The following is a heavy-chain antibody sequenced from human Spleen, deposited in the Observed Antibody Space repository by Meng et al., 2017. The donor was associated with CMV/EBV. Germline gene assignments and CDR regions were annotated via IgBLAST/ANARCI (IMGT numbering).Heavy chain of an antibody. J-gene: IGHJ4*02. CDR3: ARAYSPYGGNSRDFDY. CDR2: ISSNSGSII. Sequence: CTFSEYHISWIRQAPGKGLEWVSDISSNSGSIIYYADSVKGRFTISRDNAKNSLYLQMNSLRAEDTAVYYCARAYSPYGGNSRDFDYWGQGTLVTVSS. CDR1: CTFSEYH. V-gene: IGHV3-11*01. D-gene: IGHD4-23*01.